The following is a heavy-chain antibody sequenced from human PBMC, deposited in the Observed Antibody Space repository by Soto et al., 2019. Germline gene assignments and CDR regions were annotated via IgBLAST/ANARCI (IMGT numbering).Heavy chain of an antibody. D-gene: IGHD6-13*01. V-gene: IGHV1-69*01. Sequence: QVQLVQSGAEVKKPGSSVKVSCKASGGTFSSYAISWVRQAPGQGLEWMGGIIPIFGTANYAQKCQGRVTITADESTSTAYMELSSLRSEDTAVYYCARDLEVVAAAGGYYYYGMDVWGQGTTVTVSS. CDR2: IIPIFGTA. CDR3: ARDLEVVAAAGGYYYYGMDV. J-gene: IGHJ6*02. CDR1: GGTFSSYA.